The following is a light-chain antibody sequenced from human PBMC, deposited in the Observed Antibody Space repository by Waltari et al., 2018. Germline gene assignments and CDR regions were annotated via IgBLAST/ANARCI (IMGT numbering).Light chain of an antibody. Sequence: SLSLSASLGDSVKLTCTLSSGHSSNIIAWLQQQPTKDPRYLMKVNSDGSHTKGDDIPDRFSGSSSGAERYLTISSLQSEDEADYYCQTGGHGTWVFGGGTKLTVL. CDR3: QTGGHGTWV. J-gene: IGLJ3*02. V-gene: IGLV4-69*01. CDR2: VNSDGSH. CDR1: SGHSSNI.